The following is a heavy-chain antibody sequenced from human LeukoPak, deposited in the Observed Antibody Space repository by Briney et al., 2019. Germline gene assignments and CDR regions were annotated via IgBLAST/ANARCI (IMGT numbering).Heavy chain of an antibody. D-gene: IGHD6-6*01. Sequence: KSSETLSLTCTVSGGSISSYYWSWIRQPPGKGLEWIGYIYTSGSTNYNPSLKSRVTISVDTSKNQFSLKLSSVTAADTAVYYCAREGYSSSSGAFDIWGQGTMVTVSS. CDR1: GGSISSYY. V-gene: IGHV4-4*09. J-gene: IGHJ3*02. CDR2: IYTSGST. CDR3: AREGYSSSSGAFDI.